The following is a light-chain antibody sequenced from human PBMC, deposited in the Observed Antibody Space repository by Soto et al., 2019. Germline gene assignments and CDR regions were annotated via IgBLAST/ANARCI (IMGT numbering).Light chain of an antibody. CDR3: QVSDSSSDNPV. Sequence: YDLTPPPSVSVARGQTARITCGGNNIGRKSVHWYQQKPDQAPVLVVYDDSDRPSGIPERFSGSNSGNTVPLTISRVEAGDEAQYYCQVSDSSSDNPVSGSGTK. CDR2: DDS. V-gene: IGLV3-21*02. CDR1: NIGRKS. J-gene: IGLJ1*01.